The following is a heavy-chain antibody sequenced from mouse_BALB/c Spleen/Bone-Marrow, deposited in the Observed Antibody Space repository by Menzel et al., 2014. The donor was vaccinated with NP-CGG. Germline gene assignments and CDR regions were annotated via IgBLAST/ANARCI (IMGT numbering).Heavy chain of an antibody. J-gene: IGHJ1*01. D-gene: IGHD1-1*01. CDR3: SKYTNNYIYLYLHI. V-gene: IGHV7-3*02. CDR1: GFTFTDYY. CDR2: IRNKANGYTT. Sequence: DVMLVESGGGLVQPGGSLRLSCATSGFTFTDYYMSWVRQPPGKALEWLGFIRNKANGYTTECSASVKGRFTISRDNSQNILYLQMNTLKAENSATYYFSKYTNNYIYLYLHISRAGTTLTVSS.